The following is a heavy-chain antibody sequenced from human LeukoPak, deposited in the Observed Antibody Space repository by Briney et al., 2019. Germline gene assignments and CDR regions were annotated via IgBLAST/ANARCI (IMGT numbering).Heavy chain of an antibody. CDR2: IWHTGST. J-gene: IGHJ5*01. D-gene: IGHD2/OR15-2a*01. CDR3: VRSQRKSREYYTLDS. Sequence: SGALSLTFAVSGGSINSTNWWSWVRQTAGKGVEWIGEIWHTGSTNYNPSLRSRVAMSINKSQRQFSLQLSSVTAADTAIYYCVRSQRKSREYYTLDSWGQGTLVTVSS. V-gene: IGHV4-4*02. CDR1: GGSINSTNW.